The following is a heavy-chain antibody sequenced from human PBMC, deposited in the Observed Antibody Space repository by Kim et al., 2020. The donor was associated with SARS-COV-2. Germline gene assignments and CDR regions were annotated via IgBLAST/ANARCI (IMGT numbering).Heavy chain of an antibody. CDR2: INPNSGGT. J-gene: IGHJ5*02. CDR3: ARGGGRGSSWSKSWFDP. Sequence: ASVKVSCKASGYTFTGYYMHWMRQAPGQGLEWMGWINPNSGGTNYAQKFQGRVTMTRDTSISTAYMELSRLRSDDTAVYYCARGGGRGSSWSKSWFDPWGQGTLVTVSS. CDR1: GYTFTGYY. V-gene: IGHV1-2*02. D-gene: IGHD6-13*01.